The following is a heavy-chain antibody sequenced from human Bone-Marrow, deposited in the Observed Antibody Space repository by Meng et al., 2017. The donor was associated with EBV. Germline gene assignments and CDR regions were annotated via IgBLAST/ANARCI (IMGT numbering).Heavy chain of an antibody. Sequence: VELGESGGGCVKPGGALRLSCAASGFTFSSYAMSWVRQAPGKGLEWVSAISGSGGSTYYADSVKGRFTISRDNSKNTLYLQMNSLRAEDTAVYYCAKIGGVGADWFDPWGQGTLVTVSS. CDR2: ISGSGGST. V-gene: IGHV3-23*04. CDR3: AKIGGVGADWFDP. CDR1: GFTFSSYA. J-gene: IGHJ5*02. D-gene: IGHD3-3*01.